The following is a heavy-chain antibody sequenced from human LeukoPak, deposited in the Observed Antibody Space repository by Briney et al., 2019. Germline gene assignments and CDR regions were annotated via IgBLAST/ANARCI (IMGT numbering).Heavy chain of an antibody. CDR2: IKQDGSEK. V-gene: IGHV3-7*01. CDR1: GFTFNSYW. D-gene: IGHD3-3*01. Sequence: GGSLRLSCAASGFTFNSYWMSWVRQAPGKGLEWVANIKQDGSEKYYVDSVKGRFTISRDNAKNSLYLQMNSLRAEDTAVYYCASSPSPNYDFWSGYYYYWGQGTLVTVSS. J-gene: IGHJ4*02. CDR3: ASSPSPNYDFWSGYYYY.